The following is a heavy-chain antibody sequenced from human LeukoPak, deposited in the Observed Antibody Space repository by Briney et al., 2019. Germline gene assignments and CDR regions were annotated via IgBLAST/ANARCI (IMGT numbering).Heavy chain of an antibody. CDR2: IYHSGST. V-gene: IGHV4-30-2*01. CDR1: GGSIRSGGYS. Sequence: SETLSLTCAVSGGSIRSGGYSWSWIRQPPGKGLEWIGYIYHSGSTYYNPSLKSRVTISVDRSKNQFSLKLSSVTAADTAVYYCARAGWFGYYSLWGRGTLVTVSS. CDR3: ARAGWFGYYSL. D-gene: IGHD3-22*01. J-gene: IGHJ4*02.